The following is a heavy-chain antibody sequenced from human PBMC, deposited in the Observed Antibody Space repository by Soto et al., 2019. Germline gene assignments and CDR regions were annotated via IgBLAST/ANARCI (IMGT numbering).Heavy chain of an antibody. V-gene: IGHV1-3*01. Sequence: QVQLVQSGAEVKKPGASVKVSCKASGYTFTSYAMHWVRQAPGQRLEWMGWINAGNGNTKYSQKFQGRVTITRDTSASTAYMELSSLRSEDTAVYYCARAEGSGSYYNIKSDYWGQGTLVTVSS. CDR2: INAGNGNT. J-gene: IGHJ4*02. CDR3: ARAEGSGSYYNIKSDY. D-gene: IGHD3-10*01. CDR1: GYTFTSYA.